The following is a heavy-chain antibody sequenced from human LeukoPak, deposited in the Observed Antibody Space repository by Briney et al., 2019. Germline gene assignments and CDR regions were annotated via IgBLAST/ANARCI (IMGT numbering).Heavy chain of an antibody. CDR2: INHSGST. Sequence: PSETLSLTCAVYGGSFSGYYWSWIRQPPGKGLEWIGEINHSGSTNYNPSLKSRVTISVDTSKNQFSLKLSSVTAADTAVYYCARWATVTMDYWGQGTLVTVSS. CDR1: GGSFSGYY. V-gene: IGHV4-34*01. CDR3: ARWATVTMDY. J-gene: IGHJ4*02. D-gene: IGHD4-17*01.